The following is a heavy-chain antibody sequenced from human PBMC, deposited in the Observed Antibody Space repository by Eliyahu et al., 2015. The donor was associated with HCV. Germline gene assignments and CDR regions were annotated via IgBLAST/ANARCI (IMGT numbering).Heavy chain of an antibody. D-gene: IGHD5-18*01. CDR1: GFTFGDXX. J-gene: IGHJ4*02. Sequence: EVQLVESGGGLVKXGRSLRLSCTAXGFTFGDXXXSWFRQAPGKGLEWVGFIRSKAYGGTTEYAASVKGRFTISRDDSKSIAYLQMNSLKTEDTAVYYCTRVSQVGYSYGYELGDYWGQGTLVTVSS. CDR2: IRSKAYGGTT. CDR3: TRVSQVGYSYGYELGDY. V-gene: IGHV3-49*05.